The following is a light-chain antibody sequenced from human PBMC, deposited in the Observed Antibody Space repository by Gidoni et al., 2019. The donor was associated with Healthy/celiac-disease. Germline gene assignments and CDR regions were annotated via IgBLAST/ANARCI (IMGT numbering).Light chain of an antibody. CDR2: DAS. CDR1: ASVSSY. CDR3: QQRSNWPPEFT. J-gene: IGKJ3*01. V-gene: IGKV3-11*01. Sequence: EIVLTQSPATLSLSPGERATLSCRASASVSSYLAWYQQKPGQAPRLLIYDASNRATGIPARFSGSGSGTDFTLTISSLEPEDFAVYYCQQRSNWPPEFTFGPGTKVEIK.